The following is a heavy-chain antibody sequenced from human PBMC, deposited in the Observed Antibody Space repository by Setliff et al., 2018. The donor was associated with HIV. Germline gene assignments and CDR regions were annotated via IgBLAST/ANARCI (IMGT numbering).Heavy chain of an antibody. CDR3: GRVAGYCAPSRCYGYNAFDI. V-gene: IGHV4-39*01. D-gene: IGHD2-15*01. CDR2: IYHTGKT. Sequence: SETLSLTCTVSGGSVSTSSYSWGWIRQPPEKGLEWIGTIYHTGKTYYNSSLNSRVTIAVDASKDQFSLNLSTVTAADTAVYYCGRVAGYCAPSRCYGYNAFDIWGPGTMVTVS. J-gene: IGHJ3*02. CDR1: GGSVSTSSYS.